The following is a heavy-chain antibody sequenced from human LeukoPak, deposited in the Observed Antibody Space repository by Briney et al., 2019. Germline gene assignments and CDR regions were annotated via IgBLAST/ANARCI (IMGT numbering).Heavy chain of an antibody. CDR1: GGSISSYY. D-gene: IGHD6-13*01. CDR2: IYYSGST. Sequence: TLSETLSLTCTVSGGSISSYYWSWIRQPPGKGLEWIGYIYYSGSTNYNPSLKSRVTISVDTSKNQFSLKLSSVTAADTAVYYCARGGGSSWYNDYWGQGTLVTVSS. CDR3: ARGGGSSWYNDY. V-gene: IGHV4-59*01. J-gene: IGHJ4*02.